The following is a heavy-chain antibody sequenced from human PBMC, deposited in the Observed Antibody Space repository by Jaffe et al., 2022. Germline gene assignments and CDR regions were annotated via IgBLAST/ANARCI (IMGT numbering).Heavy chain of an antibody. V-gene: IGHV3-48*03. CDR1: GFTLRSYE. CDR3: VRDLNEKDTYGPEPFAF. CDR2: ISDTGRTR. D-gene: IGHD2-8*01. J-gene: IGHJ4*02. Sequence: VQLVESGGDLVQPGGSLRLSCAASGFTLRSYEMNWVRQAPGRGLEWVAYISDTGRTRFYADSVQGRFTVSRDNANNSLFLQMTSLTAEDTAIYYCVRDLNEKDTYGPEPFAFWGQGTQVIVSS.